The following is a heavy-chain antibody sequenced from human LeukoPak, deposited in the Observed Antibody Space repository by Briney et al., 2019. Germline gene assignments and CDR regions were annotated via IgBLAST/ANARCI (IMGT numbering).Heavy chain of an antibody. CDR2: IYYSGDT. CDR3: ARDPSGYFNY. J-gene: IGHJ4*02. Sequence: SETLSLTCTVSGGSVSGGNYYWSWIRQPPGKGLEWIGYIYYSGDTNYNPSLKGRVTISVDTSKNQVSLKLSSVTAADTAVYYCARDPSGYFNYWGQGTLVTVSS. D-gene: IGHD3-22*01. V-gene: IGHV4-61*01. CDR1: GGSVSGGNYY.